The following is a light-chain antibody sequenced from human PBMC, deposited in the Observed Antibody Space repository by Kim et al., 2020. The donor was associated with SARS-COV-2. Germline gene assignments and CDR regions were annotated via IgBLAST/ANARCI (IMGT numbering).Light chain of an antibody. CDR3: QAWDSSSVV. V-gene: IGLV3-1*01. CDR2: QDS. Sequence: VSRRKTASINWSGHKLGDKNACWYQQKPGQSPVLVIYQDSKRPSGIPDRFSGSNSGNTATLTISGTQAMDEADYYCQAWDSSSVVFGGGTQLTVL. J-gene: IGLJ2*01. CDR1: KLGDKN.